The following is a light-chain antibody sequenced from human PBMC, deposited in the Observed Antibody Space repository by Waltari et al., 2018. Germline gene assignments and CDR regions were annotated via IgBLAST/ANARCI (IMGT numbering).Light chain of an antibody. CDR2: YRSDSDT. Sequence: QVVVTQPASVSASPGASASLTCTLNSGINVATYRIYWYQQRPGSPPHYLLNYRSDSDTQQGAGVPSRFSGSKDASANAGILLSSGRQPEDEADYYCWIWHNNAYVFGTGTKVTVL. V-gene: IGLV5-45*01. CDR3: WIWHNNAYV. J-gene: IGLJ1*01. CDR1: SGINVATYR.